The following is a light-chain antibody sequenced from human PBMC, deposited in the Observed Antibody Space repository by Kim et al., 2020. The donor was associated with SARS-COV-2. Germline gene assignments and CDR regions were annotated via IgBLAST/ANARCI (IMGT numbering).Light chain of an antibody. CDR3: QAWDSSKAV. V-gene: IGLV3-1*01. CDR1: KLGDKY. J-gene: IGLJ2*01. CDR2: QHT. Sequence: VSPGQPATITCSGDKLGDKYASWYQHKPGQSPVLVIYQHTQRPSGIPERFSGSNSANTATLTISGTQAMDEADYYCQAWDSSKAVFGGGTQLTVL.